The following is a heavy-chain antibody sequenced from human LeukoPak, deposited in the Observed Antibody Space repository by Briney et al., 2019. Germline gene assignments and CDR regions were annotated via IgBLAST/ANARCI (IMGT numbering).Heavy chain of an antibody. CDR3: ARAQGYCSSTSCYNWFDP. CDR1: GGTFSSYA. Sequence: AASVKVSCKASGGTFSSYAISWVRQAPGQGLEWMGWMNPNSGNTGYAQKFQGRVTITRNTSISTAYMELSSLRSEDTAVYYCARAQGYCSSTSCYNWFDPWGQGTLVTVSS. J-gene: IGHJ5*02. CDR2: MNPNSGNT. V-gene: IGHV1-8*03. D-gene: IGHD2-2*01.